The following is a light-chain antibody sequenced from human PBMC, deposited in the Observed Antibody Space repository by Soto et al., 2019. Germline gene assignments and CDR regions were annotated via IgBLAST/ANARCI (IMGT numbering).Light chain of an antibody. CDR2: EVS. V-gene: IGLV2-14*01. J-gene: IGLJ1*01. CDR1: SSDFAVYNY. CDR3: GSHNTIGTLQV. Sequence: QSALTQPASVSGSPGQSITISCTGTSSDFAVYNYVSWYQVHPGKAPKLMIYEVSIRTSGVSNRFSGSKSGNTASLTISGLQAEDEADYYCGSHNTIGTLQVFGPGTKVTVL.